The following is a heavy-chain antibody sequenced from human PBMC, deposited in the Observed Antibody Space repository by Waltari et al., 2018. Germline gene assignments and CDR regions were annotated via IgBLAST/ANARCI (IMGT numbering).Heavy chain of an antibody. J-gene: IGHJ3*02. CDR3: AKSIAAAGSYAFDI. D-gene: IGHD6-13*01. CDR1: GFTFSSYG. CDR2: IRYDGSNK. Sequence: QVQLVESGGGVVQPGGSRRLSCAASGFTFSSYGMHWVRQAPGKGLEWVAFIRYDGSNKYYADSVKGRFTISRDNSKNTLYLQMNSLRAEDTAVYYCAKSIAAAGSYAFDIWGQGTMVTVSS. V-gene: IGHV3-30*02.